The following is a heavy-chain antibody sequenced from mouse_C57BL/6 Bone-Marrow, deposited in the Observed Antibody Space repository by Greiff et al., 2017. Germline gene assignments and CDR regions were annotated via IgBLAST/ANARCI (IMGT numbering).Heavy chain of an antibody. CDR3: ARGPITLDY. Sequence: QVQLKQPGAELVMPGASVKLSCKASGYTFTSYWMHWVKQRPGQGLEWIGEIDPSDSYTNYNQKFKGKSTLTVDKSSSTAYMQLSSLTSEDSAVYYCARGPITLDYWGQGTSVTVSS. CDR1: GYTFTSYW. CDR2: IDPSDSYT. D-gene: IGHD1-2*01. J-gene: IGHJ4*01. V-gene: IGHV1-69*01.